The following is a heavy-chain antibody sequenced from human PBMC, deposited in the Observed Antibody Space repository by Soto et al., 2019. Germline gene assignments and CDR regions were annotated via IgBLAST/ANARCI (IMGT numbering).Heavy chain of an antibody. Sequence: ASVKVSCKASGYTFTSYAMHWVRQAPGQRLEWMGWINAGNGNTKYSQKFQGRVTITRDTSASTAYMELSSLRSEDTAVYYCARPAAGTGYYYYYGMDVWGQGTTVTVSS. CDR2: INAGNGNT. D-gene: IGHD6-13*01. J-gene: IGHJ6*02. CDR1: GYTFTSYA. V-gene: IGHV1-3*01. CDR3: ARPAAGTGYYYYYGMDV.